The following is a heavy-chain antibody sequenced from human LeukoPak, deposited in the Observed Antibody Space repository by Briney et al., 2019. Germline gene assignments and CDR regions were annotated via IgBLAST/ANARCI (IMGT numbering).Heavy chain of an antibody. CDR2: IYYSGST. CDR3: AREWGIAVAGNYYHYYMDV. D-gene: IGHD6-19*01. V-gene: IGHV4-59*01. J-gene: IGHJ6*03. Sequence: SETLSLTCTVSGGSISSYYWSWIRQPPGKGLEWIGYIYYSGSTNYNPSLKSRVTISVDTSKNQFSLKLSSVTAADTAVYYCAREWGIAVAGNYYHYYMDVWGKGTTVTVSS. CDR1: GGSISSYY.